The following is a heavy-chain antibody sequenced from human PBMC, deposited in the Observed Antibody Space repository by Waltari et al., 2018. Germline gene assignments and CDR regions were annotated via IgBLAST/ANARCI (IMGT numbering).Heavy chain of an antibody. CDR2: MGITKEII. D-gene: IGHD3-22*01. Sequence: QVQLVESGGRFVKPGGSLRLSCAASGFTFSVFYMSWIRQVPGGGLCWVAYMGITKEIIYYADLWSGRFTISRDNARKSLYLDMNSLRAEDTAVYYCARAGFGHQSSGYGMDVWGQGTTVTVSS. CDR3: ARAGFGHQSSGYGMDV. J-gene: IGHJ6*02. CDR1: GFTFSVFY. V-gene: IGHV3-11*01.